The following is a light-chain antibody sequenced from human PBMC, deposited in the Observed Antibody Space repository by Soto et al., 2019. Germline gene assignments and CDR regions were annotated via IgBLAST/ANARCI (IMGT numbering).Light chain of an antibody. Sequence: QSALTQPASVSGSPGQSITISCTGTSSDVGGYNYVSWYQQHPGKAPKLMIYGVSNRPSGVSNRFSGSKSGNAASLTISGLQAEDEADYYCTSYTTNNVDVFGGGTKLTVL. CDR2: GVS. V-gene: IGLV2-14*03. J-gene: IGLJ1*01. CDR3: TSYTTNNVDV. CDR1: SSDVGGYNY.